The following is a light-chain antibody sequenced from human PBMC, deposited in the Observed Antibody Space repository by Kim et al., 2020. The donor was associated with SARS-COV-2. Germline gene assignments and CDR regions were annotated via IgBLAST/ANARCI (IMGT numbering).Light chain of an antibody. CDR3: QQYSDWPPLT. V-gene: IGKV3-15*01. CDR2: GAS. J-gene: IGKJ4*01. Sequence: VAPGESVTLSRRASQSVNYNLAWYQHKPGQAPRVLIYGASTRDTGVPARCSGSGSGTEFTLTITSLQSEDSGIYYCQQYSDWPPLTFGGGTKLEI. CDR1: QSVNYN.